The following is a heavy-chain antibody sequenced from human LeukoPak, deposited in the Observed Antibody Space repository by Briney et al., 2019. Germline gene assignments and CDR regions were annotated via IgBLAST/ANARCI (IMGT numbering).Heavy chain of an antibody. D-gene: IGHD1-26*01. CDR2: VSAYNGNT. CDR1: GYIFTIYG. J-gene: IGHJ4*02. V-gene: IGHV1-18*04. CDR3: ARDTPHKYSGSYFDY. Sequence: ASVKVSCKASGYIFTIYGFSWVRQAPGQGLEWMGWVSAYNGNTNYAQKLQGRVTMTTDTSTSIAYMELRSLRSDDTAVYYCARDTPHKYSGSYFDYWGQGTLVTVSS.